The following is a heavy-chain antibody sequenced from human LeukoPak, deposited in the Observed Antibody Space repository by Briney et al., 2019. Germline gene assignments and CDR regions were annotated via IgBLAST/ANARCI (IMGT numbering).Heavy chain of an antibody. D-gene: IGHD2-2*01. V-gene: IGHV3-23*01. CDR3: AKDWVGVVPAAMPADY. Sequence: GGSLRLSCAASGFTFSSYAMSWVRQAPGKGLEWVSAISGSGGSTYYADSVKGRFTISRDNSKNTLYPQMNSLRAEDTAVYYCAKDWVGVVPAAMPADYWGQGTLVTVSS. J-gene: IGHJ4*02. CDR2: ISGSGGST. CDR1: GFTFSSYA.